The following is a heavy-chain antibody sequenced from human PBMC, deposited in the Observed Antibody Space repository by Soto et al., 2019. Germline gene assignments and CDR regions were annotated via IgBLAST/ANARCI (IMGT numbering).Heavy chain of an antibody. J-gene: IGHJ6*02. V-gene: IGHV3-53*02. CDR2: IYSGGST. CDR1: GFTVSSNY. CDR3: ARDGVVPAAIGYGMDV. Sequence: EVQLVETGGGLIQPGGSLRLSCAASGFTVSSNYMSWVRQAPGKGLEWVSVIYSGGSTYYADSVKGRFTISRDNSKNTLYLQMNSLRAEDTAVYYCARDGVVPAAIGYGMDVGGQGTTVTVSS. D-gene: IGHD2-2*02.